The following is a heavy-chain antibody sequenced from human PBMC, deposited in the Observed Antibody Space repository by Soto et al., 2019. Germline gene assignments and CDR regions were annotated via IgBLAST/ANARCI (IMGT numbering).Heavy chain of an antibody. D-gene: IGHD6-13*01. J-gene: IGHJ5*01. Sequence: PSETLSLTCTVSGGSINGYYWSWIRQPPGKGLEWIAYIYYSGNTDYNPSLKSRVTISLDTSKNQFSLQLSSVTAADTAVYYCASLGGDGTSWCFGSWGQGTLVTVSS. CDR1: GGSINGYY. V-gene: IGHV4-59*01. CDR2: IYYSGNT. CDR3: ASLGGDGTSWCFGS.